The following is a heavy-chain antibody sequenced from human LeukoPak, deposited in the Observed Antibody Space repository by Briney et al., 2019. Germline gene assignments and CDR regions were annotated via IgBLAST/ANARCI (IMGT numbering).Heavy chain of an antibody. J-gene: IGHJ4*02. D-gene: IGHD3-3*01. V-gene: IGHV4-34*01. CDR1: GGSFSGYY. Sequence: SETLSLTCAVYGGSFSGYYWSWIRQPPGKGLEWIGEINHSGSTNYNPSLKSRVTISVDTSKNQFSLKLSSVTAADTAVYYCARGYYDFWSGYPPLDYWGQGTLVTVSS. CDR2: INHSGST. CDR3: ARGYYDFWSGYPPLDY.